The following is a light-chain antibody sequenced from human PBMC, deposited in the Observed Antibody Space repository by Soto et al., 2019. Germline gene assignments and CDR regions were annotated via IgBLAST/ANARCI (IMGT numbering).Light chain of an antibody. Sequence: QSVLTQPASVSGSPCQSITISCTGTSGDVGGYDLVSWYQQHPGKAPKLMIYQVVKRPSGVSNRFSGSQSGNTASLTISGLQAEDEADYYCCSYASINTLYVFGTGTKVPVL. CDR2: QVV. CDR1: SGDVGGYDL. CDR3: CSYASINTLYV. V-gene: IGLV2-23*02. J-gene: IGLJ1*01.